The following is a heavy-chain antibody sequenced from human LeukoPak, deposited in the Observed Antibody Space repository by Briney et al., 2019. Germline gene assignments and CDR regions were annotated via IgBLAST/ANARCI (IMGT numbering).Heavy chain of an antibody. D-gene: IGHD2-15*01. Sequence: PSETLSLTCTVSGGSISSYYWTWIRQPPGKGLEWIGHIFYSGSTNYSPSLKSRVAISVETSKNQFSLKLNSVTTAGTAVYYCARGYCSGGSCHSGRYYFDFWGRGTLVTVSS. CDR2: IFYSGST. V-gene: IGHV4-59*01. CDR3: ARGYCSGGSCHSGRYYFDF. J-gene: IGHJ2*01. CDR1: GGSISSYY.